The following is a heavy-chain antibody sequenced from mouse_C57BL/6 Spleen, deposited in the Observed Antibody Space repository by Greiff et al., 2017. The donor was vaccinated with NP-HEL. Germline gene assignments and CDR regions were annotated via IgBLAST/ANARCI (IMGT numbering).Heavy chain of an antibody. CDR1: GYTFTDYY. CDR3: ARGYGNYVRFAY. J-gene: IGHJ3*01. Sequence: EVQLQQSGPELVKPGASVKISCKASGYTFTDYYMNWVKQSHGKSLEWIGDINPNNGGTSYNQKFKGKATLTVDKSSSTAYMELRSLTSEDSAVYYCARGYGNYVRFAYRGQGTLVTVSA. CDR2: INPNNGGT. D-gene: IGHD2-1*01. V-gene: IGHV1-26*01.